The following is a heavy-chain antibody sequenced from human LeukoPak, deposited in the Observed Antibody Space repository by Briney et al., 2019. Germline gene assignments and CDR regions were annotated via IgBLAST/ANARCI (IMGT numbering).Heavy chain of an antibody. J-gene: IGHJ4*02. Sequence: PGGSLRLSCAASGFTFSSYSMNWVRQAPGKGLVWVSRINSDGSSTSYADSVKGRFTISRDDAKNTLYLQMNSLRAEDTAVYYCARDLTWFGEFSFDYWGQGTLVTVSS. CDR3: ARDLTWFGEFSFDY. V-gene: IGHV3-74*01. D-gene: IGHD3-10*01. CDR1: GFTFSSYS. CDR2: INSDGSST.